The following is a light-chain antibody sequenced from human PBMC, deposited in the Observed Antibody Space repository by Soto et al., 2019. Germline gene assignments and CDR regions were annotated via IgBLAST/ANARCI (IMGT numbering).Light chain of an antibody. V-gene: IGKV4-1*01. Sequence: DIVMTQSPDSLAVSLGERATINGKSSQSVLYSSNNKNYLAWYQQKPGQPPKLLIYWASTRESGVPDRFSGSGSGTDFTLTISSLQAADVAVYYCQQYYSTPPTFGGGTKVEIK. CDR3: QQYYSTPPT. J-gene: IGKJ4*01. CDR1: QSVLYSSNNKNY. CDR2: WAS.